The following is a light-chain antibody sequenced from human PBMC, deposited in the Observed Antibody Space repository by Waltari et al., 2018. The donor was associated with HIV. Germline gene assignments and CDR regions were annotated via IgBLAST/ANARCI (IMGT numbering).Light chain of an antibody. V-gene: IGLV1-44*01. CDR2: SNN. Sequence: QSVLTQPPSASGTPGPRVTISCSGSSPNIGSNTVNWYQQLPGTAPKLLIYSNNQRPSGVPDRFSGSKSGTSASLAISGLQSEDEADYYCAAWDDSLNGVVFGGGTKLTVL. CDR3: AAWDDSLNGVV. CDR1: SPNIGSNT. J-gene: IGLJ2*01.